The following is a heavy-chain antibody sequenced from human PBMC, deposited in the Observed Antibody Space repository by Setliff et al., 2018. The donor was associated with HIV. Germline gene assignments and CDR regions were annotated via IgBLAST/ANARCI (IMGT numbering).Heavy chain of an antibody. CDR3: ARRKAGWGELFGNWFDP. V-gene: IGHV4-39*01. Sequence: SETLSLTCTVSGGSISSSSYYWGWIRQPPGKGLEWIGSIYYSGSTYYNPSLKSRLTISVDTSKDQFSLKLSSVTAADTAVYYCARRKAGWGELFGNWFDPWGQGTLVTVSS. CDR2: IYYSGST. CDR1: GGSISSSSYY. D-gene: IGHD3-10*01. J-gene: IGHJ5*02.